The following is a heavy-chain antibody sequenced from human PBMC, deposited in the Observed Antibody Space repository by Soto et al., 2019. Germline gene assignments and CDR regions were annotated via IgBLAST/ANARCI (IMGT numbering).Heavy chain of an antibody. CDR2: ISAYNGNT. CDR1: GYTFTSYG. CDR3: AREADIVVVPAAMDV. V-gene: IGHV1-18*04. J-gene: IGHJ6*02. Sequence: ASVKVSCKASGYTFTSYGISWVRQAPGQGLEWMGWISAYNGNTNYAQKLQGRVTMTTDTSTSTAYMELRSLRSDDTAVYYCAREADIVVVPAAMDVWGQGTTVTVSS. D-gene: IGHD2-2*01.